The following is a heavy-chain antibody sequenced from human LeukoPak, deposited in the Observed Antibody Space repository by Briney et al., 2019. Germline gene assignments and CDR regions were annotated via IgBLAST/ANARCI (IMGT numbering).Heavy chain of an antibody. V-gene: IGHV3-7*01. Sequence: PGGSLRLSCAASEFSFSNYWMNWVRQAPGKWLEWVANINQDGSETYYVDSVKGRFTISRDNAENSLFLQMNSLRAEDTAVYYCASNTHGYADWFDPWGQGTLVTVSS. D-gene: IGHD5-18*01. CDR1: EFSFSNYW. J-gene: IGHJ5*02. CDR3: ASNTHGYADWFDP. CDR2: INQDGSET.